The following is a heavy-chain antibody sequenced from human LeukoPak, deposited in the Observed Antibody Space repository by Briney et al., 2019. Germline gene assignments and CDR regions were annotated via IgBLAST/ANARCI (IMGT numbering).Heavy chain of an antibody. V-gene: IGHV5-10-1*01. CDR1: GYSFTSYW. CDR2: IDPSDSYI. Sequence: AESLQISSKGSGYSFTSYWISWVRPMPGKGREWMGRIDPSDSYINYSPSFQGHVTISAAKSISTANLQWRGLKASDTVMYYCARRRGVSRAFDIWGEGKMVTVSS. D-gene: IGHD2-8*01. CDR3: ARRRGVSRAFDI. J-gene: IGHJ3*02.